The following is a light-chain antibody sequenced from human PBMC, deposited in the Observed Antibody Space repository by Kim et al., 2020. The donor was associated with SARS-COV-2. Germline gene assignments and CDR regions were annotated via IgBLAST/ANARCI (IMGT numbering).Light chain of an antibody. CDR1: KLGDKY. J-gene: IGLJ1*01. CDR2: QDS. Sequence: SYELTQPPSVSVSPGQTAIITCSGDKLGDKYACWYQQKPGQSPVLVIYQDSKRPSGIPERFSGSNSGNTATLTISGTQAMDEADYYCQAWDSSTAVVFGTGTKVTVL. CDR3: QAWDSSTAVV. V-gene: IGLV3-1*01.